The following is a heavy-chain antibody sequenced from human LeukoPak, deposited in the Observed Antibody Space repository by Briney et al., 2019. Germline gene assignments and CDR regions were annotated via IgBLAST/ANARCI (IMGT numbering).Heavy chain of an antibody. V-gene: IGHV3-33*06. D-gene: IGHD5-24*01. J-gene: IGHJ3*02. CDR2: IWYDGSNK. CDR1: GFTFSSYG. Sequence: GGSLRLSCAASGFTFSSYGMHWVRQAPGKGLEWVALIWYDGSNKYYGDSVKGRFTISRDNSKSTLYLQTNSLRAEDTAVYYCAKAILVEMATIPLDAFDIWGQGTMVTVST. CDR3: AKAILVEMATIPLDAFDI.